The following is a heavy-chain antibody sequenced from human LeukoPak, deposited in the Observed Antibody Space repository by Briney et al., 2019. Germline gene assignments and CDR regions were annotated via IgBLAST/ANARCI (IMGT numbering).Heavy chain of an antibody. J-gene: IGHJ4*02. V-gene: IGHV3-23*01. D-gene: IGHD6-19*01. Sequence: GGSLRLSCAASGFTFSTYALTWVRQAPGKGLEWVSAISGSGGSTYYADSVKGRFTISRDNSKNTLYLQMNSLRAEDTAVYYCAKGWGSGWWDYFDYWGQGTLVTVSS. CDR1: GFTFSTYA. CDR3: AKGWGSGWWDYFDY. CDR2: ISGSGGST.